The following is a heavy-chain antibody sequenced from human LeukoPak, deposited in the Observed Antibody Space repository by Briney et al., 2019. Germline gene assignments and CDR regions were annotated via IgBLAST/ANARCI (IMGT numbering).Heavy chain of an antibody. CDR2: IYYSGST. V-gene: IGHV4-61*10. J-gene: IGHJ6*03. Sequence: RPSETLSLTCSVSGGSIDNGSYFWTWIRQSAGKGLEWIGYIYYSGSTNYNPSLKSRVTISVDTSKNQFSLKLSSVTAADTAVYYCARDYCSSTSCYSYYYYMDVWGKGTTVTVSS. D-gene: IGHD2-2*01. CDR1: GGSIDNGSYF. CDR3: ARDYCSSTSCYSYYYYMDV.